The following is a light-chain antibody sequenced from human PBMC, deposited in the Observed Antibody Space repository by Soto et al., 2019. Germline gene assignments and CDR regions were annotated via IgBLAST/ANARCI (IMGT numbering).Light chain of an antibody. CDR1: SSDVGGYNN. CDR2: TVR. J-gene: IGLJ1*01. V-gene: IGLV2-14*01. Sequence: SVLTQPASVPGSPGHSITLSCPGTSSDVGGYNNVSWYQQHPGKAPKLMIHTVRNQPSGASNRYSGSHSVNTASLPISRLQAEGEVEYYGSSYTSISSYGYASGTTVTV. CDR3: SSYTSISSYG.